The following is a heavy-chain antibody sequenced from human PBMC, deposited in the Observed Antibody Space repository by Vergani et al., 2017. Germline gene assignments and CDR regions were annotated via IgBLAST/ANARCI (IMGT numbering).Heavy chain of an antibody. CDR1: GFTFSNAW. CDR2: IKSKTDGGTK. Sequence: EVQLVESGGGLVKPGGSLRLSCAASGFTFSNAWMSWVRQAPGRGLEWVGRIKSKTDGGTKDYAAPVKGRFTISRDDSKNTLYLQMNSLKTEDTAVYYCTTDELVVVAALDYWGEGTLVTVSS. CDR3: TTDELVVVAALDY. D-gene: IGHD2-15*01. V-gene: IGHV3-15*01. J-gene: IGHJ4*02.